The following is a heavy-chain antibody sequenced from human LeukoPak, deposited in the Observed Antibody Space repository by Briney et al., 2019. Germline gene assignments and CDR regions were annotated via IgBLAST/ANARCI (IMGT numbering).Heavy chain of an antibody. V-gene: IGHV4-39*01. CDR3: ARRSSSFDP. CDR2: IYYSGST. Sequence: SETLSLTCTVSGGSISSSSYYWGWIRQPPGKGLEWIGSIYYSGSTYYNPSLKSRVTISVDTSKNQFSLRLSSVTAADTAVYYCARRSSSFDPWGQGTLVTVSS. CDR1: GGSISSSSYY. D-gene: IGHD2-2*01. J-gene: IGHJ5*02.